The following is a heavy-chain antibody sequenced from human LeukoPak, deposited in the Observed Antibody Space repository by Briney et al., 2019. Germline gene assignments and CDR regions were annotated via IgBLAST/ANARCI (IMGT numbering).Heavy chain of an antibody. CDR1: GGSLSISSYY. CDR3: ARLRGGYAVAPIYY. D-gene: IGHD5-12*01. V-gene: IGHV4-39*07. J-gene: IGHJ4*02. CDR2: IYYSGST. Sequence: PETLSLTCNVSGGSLSISSYYGGWIRHPPGRGREWRGHIYYSGSTYNNPSLKSRVTISVDTSKDQSSLKLSSAAAAETAVYYCARLRGGYAVAPIYYSGQGDLVTLSP.